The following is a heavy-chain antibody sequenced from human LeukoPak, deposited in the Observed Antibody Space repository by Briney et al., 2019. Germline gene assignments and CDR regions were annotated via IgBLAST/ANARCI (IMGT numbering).Heavy chain of an antibody. V-gene: IGHV4-31*03. CDR2: IYYIGST. J-gene: IGHJ3*02. CDR1: GGSISSGAYY. D-gene: IGHD6-6*01. Sequence: SETLSLTCTVSGGSISSGAYYWSGIPQPPGKGLEWIGYIYYIGSTYYNPSLESRVTISVDTSKNQFSLNLSSVTAADTAVYYCARETGSSSQDAFDIWGQGTMVTVSS. CDR3: ARETGSSSQDAFDI.